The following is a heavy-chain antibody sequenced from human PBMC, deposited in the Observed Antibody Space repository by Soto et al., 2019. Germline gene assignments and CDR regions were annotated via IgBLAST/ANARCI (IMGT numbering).Heavy chain of an antibody. CDR3: ARDLGVNSYGYYFDY. D-gene: IGHD5-18*01. J-gene: IGHJ4*02. CDR2: IWYDGSNK. V-gene: IGHV3-33*01. CDR1: GFTFSSYG. Sequence: GGSLRLSCAASGFTFSSYGMHWVRQAPGKGLEWVAVIWYDGSNKYYADSVKGRFTISRDNSKNTLYLQMNSLRAEDTAVYYCARDLGVNSYGYYFDYWGQGTLVTVSS.